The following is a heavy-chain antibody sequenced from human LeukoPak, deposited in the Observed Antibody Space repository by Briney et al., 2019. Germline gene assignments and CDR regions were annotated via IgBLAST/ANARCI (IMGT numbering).Heavy chain of an antibody. J-gene: IGHJ4*02. CDR1: GFTFSTYV. Sequence: GGSLRLTRSVSGFTFSTYVMHWVRQAPGKGLEYVSAISSNGDNTYYADSVKGRFTISRDNSRNTLYLQMSSLRADGTAVYYCVRGTGFWGQGTLVTVSS. CDR3: VRGTGF. CDR2: ISSNGDNT. V-gene: IGHV3-64D*06.